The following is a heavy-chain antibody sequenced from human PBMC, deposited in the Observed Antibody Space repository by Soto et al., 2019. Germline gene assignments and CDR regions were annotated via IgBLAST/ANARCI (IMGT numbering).Heavy chain of an antibody. Sequence: EVQLVASGGGLVKPGGSLRLSCAASGFTFSSYSMNWVRQPPGKGLELVSSISSSSSYIYYVDSVKGRCTISRDNAKNSLYLQMTSRRDEDTAVYYCATTLNSGVHGFDPWGQGTLVTVSS. J-gene: IGHJ5*02. CDR1: GFTFSSYS. V-gene: IGHV3-21*01. CDR3: ATTLNSGVHGFDP. CDR2: ISSSSSYI.